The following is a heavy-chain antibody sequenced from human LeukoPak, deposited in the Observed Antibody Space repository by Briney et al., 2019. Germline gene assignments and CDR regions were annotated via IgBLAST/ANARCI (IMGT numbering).Heavy chain of an antibody. D-gene: IGHD3-3*01. CDR1: GFTFSSYA. Sequence: GGSLRLSCRASGFTFSSYAMTWVRQAPGKGLEWVSVIKADGTTDYADPVKGRLSISRDNSNNTLYLQMNSLRAEDTAVYYCAKDRGFWSGYLFHYWGQGTLVTVSS. CDR3: AKDRGFWSGYLFHY. J-gene: IGHJ4*02. V-gene: IGHV3-23*01. CDR2: IKADGTT.